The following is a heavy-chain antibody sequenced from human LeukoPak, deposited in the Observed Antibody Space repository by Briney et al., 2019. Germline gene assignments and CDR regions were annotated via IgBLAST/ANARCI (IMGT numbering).Heavy chain of an antibody. V-gene: IGHV1-2*02. CDR1: GYSFTSYY. CDR3: ASDYTKWGLLNDAFDI. J-gene: IGHJ3*02. CDR2: VNPNCGGT. D-gene: IGHD1-26*01. Sequence: ASVKLSCNASGYSFTSYYMHWVRQAPGPGNEWVGCVNPNCGGTTYEKQFLGRVTITRDTCISTAYMEMSRQRCDGTAVHDCASDYTKWGLLNDAFDIWGQGTMVTVSS.